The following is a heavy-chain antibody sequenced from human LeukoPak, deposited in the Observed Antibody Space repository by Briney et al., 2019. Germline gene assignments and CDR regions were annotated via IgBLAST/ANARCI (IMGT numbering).Heavy chain of an antibody. CDR3: ARDSHSGPAADFDF. D-gene: IGHD6-13*01. CDR1: GGSISSYY. V-gene: IGHV4-4*07. Sequence: PSETLSLTCTVSGGSISSYYWSWIRQPAGKGLEWIGRIYTSGSTNYNPSLKSRVTMSVDTSKNQFSLKLSSVTAADTAVYYCARDSHSGPAADFDFWGQGTLVTVSS. J-gene: IGHJ4*02. CDR2: IYTSGST.